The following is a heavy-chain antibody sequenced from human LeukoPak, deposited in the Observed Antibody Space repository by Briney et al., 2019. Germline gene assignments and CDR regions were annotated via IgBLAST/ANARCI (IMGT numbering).Heavy chain of an antibody. CDR1: GGSISSYY. CDR2: IYYSGST. J-gene: IGHJ4*02. CDR3: ARRLMIVDGGGTYYFDY. V-gene: IGHV4-59*01. Sequence: PSETLSLTCTVSGGSISSYYWSWIRQPPGKGLEWIGYIYYSGSTNYNPSLKSRVTISVDTSKNQFSLKLSSVTAADTAVYYCARRLMIVDGGGTYYFDYWGQGTLVTVSS. D-gene: IGHD3-22*01.